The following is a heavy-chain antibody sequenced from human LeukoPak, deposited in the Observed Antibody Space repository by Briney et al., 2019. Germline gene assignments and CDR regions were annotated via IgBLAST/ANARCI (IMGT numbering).Heavy chain of an antibody. D-gene: IGHD2-2*01. Sequence: ASVRVSCKASGYTFTSYDINWVRQATGQGLEWMGWMNPNSGNTGYAQKFQGRVTMTRNTSISTAYMELSSLRSEDTAVYYCVREGHCSSTSCRTNWFDPWGQGTLVTVSS. CDR3: VREGHCSSTSCRTNWFDP. CDR2: MNPNSGNT. CDR1: GYTFTSYD. J-gene: IGHJ5*02. V-gene: IGHV1-8*01.